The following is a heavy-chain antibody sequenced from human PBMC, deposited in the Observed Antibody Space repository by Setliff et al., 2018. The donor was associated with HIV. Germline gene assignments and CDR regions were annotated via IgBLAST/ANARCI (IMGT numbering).Heavy chain of an antibody. J-gene: IGHJ4*02. D-gene: IGHD6-13*01. CDR1: GFNFSSHT. V-gene: IGHV3-21*04. CDR2: ISSTGTYI. Sequence: GGSLRLSCAASGFNFSSHTMNWIRQAPGKGLEWVSSISSTGTYIYYADSMKGRFTISRDNAKNSLYLQMNSLRADDTAVYYCAKDMRGQLVQGVYFDYWGQGTLVTVSS. CDR3: AKDMRGQLVQGVYFDY.